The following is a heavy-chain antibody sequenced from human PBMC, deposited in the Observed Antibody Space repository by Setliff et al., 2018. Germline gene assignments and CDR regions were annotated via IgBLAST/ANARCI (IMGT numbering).Heavy chain of an antibody. CDR2: ISASGGST. CDR3: AKVPIWGSVDY. J-gene: IGHJ4*02. D-gene: IGHD3-16*01. CDR1: GFSFTDSA. V-gene: IGHV3-23*01. Sequence: GESLRLSCAASGFSFTDSAMSWVRQAPGKGLEWVSVISASGGSTYYADSVKGRFTISRDNSKNTLYLQMNSLRAEDTALYYCAKVPIWGSVDYWGQGTLVTVSS.